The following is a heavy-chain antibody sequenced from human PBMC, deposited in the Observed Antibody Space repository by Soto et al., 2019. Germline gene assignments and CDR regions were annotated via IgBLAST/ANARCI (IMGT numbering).Heavy chain of an antibody. V-gene: IGHV3-11*01. CDR3: ARLIPDYPGQYYFDY. CDR2: ISGSGTNI. D-gene: IGHD4-17*01. CDR1: GFSFSDYY. J-gene: IGHJ4*02. Sequence: GGSLRLSCSASGFSFSDYYMTWVRQAPGKGLEWISYISGSGTNIYYAESVEGRFTISRDNARNSVHLQMNDLRGGDTAMYYCARLIPDYPGQYYFDYWGQGTLVTVSS.